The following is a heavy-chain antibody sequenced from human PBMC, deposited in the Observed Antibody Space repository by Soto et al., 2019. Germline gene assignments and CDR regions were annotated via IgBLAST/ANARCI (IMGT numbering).Heavy chain of an antibody. Sequence: PSETLSLTCAIYGESLNYYYLSWSLQSPGQGLEWIGEIYESGGTNYNPSLKGRATISAVWSAQQMSLELKSVTAADTAVYYCARGQWSDRLSNWGPGTLVTVSS. V-gene: IGHV4-34*01. J-gene: IGHJ1*01. D-gene: IGHD2-15*01. CDR3: ARGQWSDRLSN. CDR2: IYESGGT. CDR1: GESLNYYY.